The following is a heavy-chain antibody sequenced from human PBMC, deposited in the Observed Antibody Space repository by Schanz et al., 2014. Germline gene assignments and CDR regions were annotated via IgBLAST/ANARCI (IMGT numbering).Heavy chain of an antibody. CDR3: AIHYGDRTL. D-gene: IGHD4-17*01. J-gene: IGHJ4*02. CDR2: INPSGGST. CDR1: GYPFTNYY. Sequence: QVHLEQSGPEVKKPGASVKLSCRASGYPFTNYYIHWVRQAPGQGLEWMGIINPSGGSTSYAQKFQGRVTMTRDTSLKTAYMEMTDLKFEDAGLYYCAIHYGDRTLWGQGTLIAVAS. V-gene: IGHV1-46*01.